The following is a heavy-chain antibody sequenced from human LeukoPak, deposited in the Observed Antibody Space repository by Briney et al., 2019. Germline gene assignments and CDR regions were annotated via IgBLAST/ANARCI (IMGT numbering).Heavy chain of an antibody. V-gene: IGHV1-18*04. D-gene: IGHD6-13*01. J-gene: IGHJ4*02. CDR2: ISAYNGNT. Sequence: GASVKVSCKASGYTFTSYGISWVRQAPGQGLEWMGWISAYNGNTHYAQRLQGRVTMTTDTSTRTAYMELRSLRSDDTAMYYCARKEQQLAFDYWGQGTLVTVSS. CDR3: ARKEQQLAFDY. CDR1: GYTFTSYG.